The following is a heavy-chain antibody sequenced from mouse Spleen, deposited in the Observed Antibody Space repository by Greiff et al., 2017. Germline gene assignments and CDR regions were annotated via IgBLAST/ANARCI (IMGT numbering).Heavy chain of an antibody. D-gene: IGHD2-4*01. CDR1: GYTFTSYW. Sequence: QVQLQQSGAELVKPGASVKLSCKASGYTFTSYWMHWVKQRPGQGLEWIGMIHPNSGSTNYNEKFKSKATLTVDKSSSTAYMQLSSLTSEDSAVYYCARDDYYYAMDYWGQGTSVTVSS. J-gene: IGHJ4*01. V-gene: IGHV1-64*01. CDR2: IHPNSGST. CDR3: ARDDYYYAMDY.